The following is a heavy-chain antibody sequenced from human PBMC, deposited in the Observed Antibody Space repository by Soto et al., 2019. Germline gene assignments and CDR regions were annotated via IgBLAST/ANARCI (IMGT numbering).Heavy chain of an antibody. CDR3: AKDFSGVSDY. CDR1: GFTFSNYG. CDR2: ISYDGSNK. V-gene: IGHV3-30*18. D-gene: IGHD2-15*01. Sequence: QVQLVESGGGVVQPGRSLRLSCAASGFTFSNYGMHWVRQAPGKGLEWVAVISYDGSNKYYADSVTGRFNVSRDNSKNTLYLQMNSLRAEDTAVYYCAKDFSGVSDYWGQGTLVTVSS. J-gene: IGHJ4*02.